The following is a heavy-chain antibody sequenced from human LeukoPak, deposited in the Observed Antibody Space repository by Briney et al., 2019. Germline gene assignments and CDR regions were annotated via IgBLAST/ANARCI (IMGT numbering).Heavy chain of an antibody. Sequence: PSETLSLTYAVSGVSFDDYYWSWVRQTPGKGLEWIGEINHSGYTNDSPSLKSRVTLSIDTSRKQFSLNLRSVTVADTGIYYCTRMTAGQDDCGQGALVTVSS. CDR3: TRMTAGQDD. J-gene: IGHJ4*02. CDR1: GVSFDDYY. CDR2: INHSGYT. D-gene: IGHD3-10*01. V-gene: IGHV4-34*01.